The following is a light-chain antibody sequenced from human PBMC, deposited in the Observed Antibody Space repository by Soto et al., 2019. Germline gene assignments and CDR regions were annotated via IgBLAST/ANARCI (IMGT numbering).Light chain of an antibody. CDR1: SSDVGAYNY. Sequence: QSALTQPPSASGSPGQSVTISCTGTSSDVGAYNYVSWYQQYPGKGPKLMIYEVSKRPSGVPDRFSGSKSGKTASLTVSGLQPEDEADYYCTSYAGSDIWVFGGGTKVTVL. CDR2: EVS. CDR3: TSYAGSDIWV. V-gene: IGLV2-8*01. J-gene: IGLJ3*02.